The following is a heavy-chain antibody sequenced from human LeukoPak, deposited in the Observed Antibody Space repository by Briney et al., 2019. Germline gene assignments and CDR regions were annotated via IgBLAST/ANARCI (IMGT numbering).Heavy chain of an antibody. V-gene: IGHV3-7*03. CDR3: ARDLFSFYYDSSGYCDY. Sequence: PGGSLRLSCVASGFTFSRSWMSWVRQAPGKGLEWVANIKQDGSEKYYVDSVKGRFTVSRDNAKKTVFLQMNSLRAEDTAVYYCARDLFSFYYDSSGYCDYWGPGTRVTVSS. CDR2: IKQDGSEK. CDR1: GFTFSRSW. D-gene: IGHD3-22*01. J-gene: IGHJ4*02.